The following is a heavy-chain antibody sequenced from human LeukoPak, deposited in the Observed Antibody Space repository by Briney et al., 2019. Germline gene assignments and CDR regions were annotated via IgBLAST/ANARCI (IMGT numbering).Heavy chain of an antibody. V-gene: IGHV3-30*03. CDR2: ISYDGSNK. Sequence: GGSLRLSFAASGFTFSSYGMHWVRQAPGKGLEWVAVISYDGSNKYYADSVKGRFTISRDNSKNTLYLQMNSLRAEDTAVYYCARDLWATVTITPAMRAAAGPSAFDPWGQGTLVTVSS. CDR3: ARDLWATVTITPAMRAAAGPSAFDP. J-gene: IGHJ5*02. D-gene: IGHD6-13*01. CDR1: GFTFSSYG.